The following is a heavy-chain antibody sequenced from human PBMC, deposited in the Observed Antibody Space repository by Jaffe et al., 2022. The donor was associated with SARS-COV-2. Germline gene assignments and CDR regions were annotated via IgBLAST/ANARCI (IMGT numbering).Heavy chain of an antibody. J-gene: IGHJ2*01. CDR2: ISGSGGST. CDR3: AKDGGVEYSSSYWYSSGWYGWYFDL. D-gene: IGHD6-19*01. V-gene: IGHV3-23*01. CDR1: GFTFSSYA. Sequence: EVQLLESGGGLVQPGGSLRLSCAASGFTFSSYAMSWVRQAPGKGLEWVSAISGSGGSTYYADSVKGRFTISRDNSKNTLYLQMNSLRAEDTAVYYCAKDGGVEYSSSYWYSSGWYGWYFDLWGRGTLVTVSS.